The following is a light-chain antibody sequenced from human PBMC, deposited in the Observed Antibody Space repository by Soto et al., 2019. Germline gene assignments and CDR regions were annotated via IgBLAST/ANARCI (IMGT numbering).Light chain of an antibody. CDR1: QSVSSIY. Sequence: EIVLTQAPGTLSLSPGERATLSCRASQSVSSIYFAWYQQKPGQAPRLLIHGASRRATGIPDRFSGSGSGTDFTLTISRLEPEDFAVYYCQPYGSSLSITFGQGTRLEIK. CDR3: QPYGSSLSIT. CDR2: GAS. V-gene: IGKV3-20*01. J-gene: IGKJ5*01.